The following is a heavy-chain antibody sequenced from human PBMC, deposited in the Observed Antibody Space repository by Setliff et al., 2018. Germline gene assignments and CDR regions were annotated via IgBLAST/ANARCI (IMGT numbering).Heavy chain of an antibody. CDR1: GGTFRSYG. CDR2: IIPNFGTT. CDR3: VREGVDSRSSTDYRYYMDV. J-gene: IGHJ6*03. V-gene: IGHV1-69*05. Sequence: SVKVSCKASGGTFRSYGISWVRQAPGQGLEWMGGIIPNFGTTSYAQKFQGRVTITTDESTSTAFMQLSSLRSEDTAVYYCVREGVDSRSSTDYRYYMDVWGKGTTVTVSS. D-gene: IGHD3-22*01.